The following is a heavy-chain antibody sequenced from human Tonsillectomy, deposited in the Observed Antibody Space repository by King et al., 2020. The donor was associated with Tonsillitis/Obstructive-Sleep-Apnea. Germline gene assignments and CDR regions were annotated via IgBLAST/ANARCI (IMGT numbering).Heavy chain of an antibody. J-gene: IGHJ4*02. CDR1: GFTFSNYW. D-gene: IGHD2-2*02. V-gene: IGHV3-7*01. Sequence: EVQLVESGGGLVQPGGSLRLSCAASGFTFSNYWMSWVRQTPGEGLEWVANIKQDGSQKYYVDSVKGRFTISRDNAKNSLYLQMNSLRAEDTAVYYCWRVCSSTSCYNEYWGPGALVTVSP. CDR3: WRVCSSTSCYNEY. CDR2: IKQDGSQK.